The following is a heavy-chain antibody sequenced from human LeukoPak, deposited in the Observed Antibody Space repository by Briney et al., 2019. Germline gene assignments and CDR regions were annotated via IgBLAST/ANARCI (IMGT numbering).Heavy chain of an antibody. V-gene: IGHV1-69*02. J-gene: IGHJ5*02. CDR1: GGTFSSYT. CDR3: ARPYYYDSSGLDP. Sequence: ASVKVSCKASGGTFSSYTISWVRQAPGQGLEWMGRIIPILGIANYAQKFQGRVTITADKSTSTAYMELSSLRSEDTAVYYCARPYYYDSSGLDPWGQGTLVTVSS. CDR2: IIPILGIA. D-gene: IGHD3-22*01.